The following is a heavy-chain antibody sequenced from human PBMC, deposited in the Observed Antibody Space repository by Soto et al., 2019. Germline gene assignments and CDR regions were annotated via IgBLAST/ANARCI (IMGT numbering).Heavy chain of an antibody. J-gene: IGHJ6*02. CDR3: ARRHYCRGDCTINPDYYYGIDV. CDR1: GYIFTDHC. CDR2: ICPGYSNI. Sequence: LGESLKISCKGSGYIFTDHCIVWVRQMAGKGLEWVGIICPGYSNIIYSPSVQGQVTISADMSISTAYLQWSSLKASDTAIYYCARRHYCRGDCTINPDYYYGIDVWGQRTTVTGSS. V-gene: IGHV5-51*01. D-gene: IGHD2-21*02.